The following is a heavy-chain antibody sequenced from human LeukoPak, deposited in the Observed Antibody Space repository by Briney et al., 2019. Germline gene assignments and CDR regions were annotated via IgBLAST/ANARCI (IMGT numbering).Heavy chain of an antibody. V-gene: IGHV3-20*04. D-gene: IGHD3-10*01. CDR1: GFTFDDYG. Sequence: GGSLRLSCAASGFTFDDYGMNWVRQAPGKGLEWVSGINWNGGSTGYADSVKGRFTISRDNAKNSLYLQMNSLRAEDTAVYYCARVGSGSYGRYYYYMDVWGKGTTVTISS. CDR3: ARVGSGSYGRYYYYMDV. J-gene: IGHJ6*03. CDR2: INWNGGST.